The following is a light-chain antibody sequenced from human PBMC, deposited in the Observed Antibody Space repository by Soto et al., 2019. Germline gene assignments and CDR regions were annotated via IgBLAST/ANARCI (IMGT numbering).Light chain of an antibody. V-gene: IGKV3-15*01. CDR2: GAS. J-gene: IGKJ4*01. CDR3: QQYNNWPLT. CDR1: QSVSSN. Sequence: EIVMTQSPATLSVSPGERATLSCRASQSVSSNLDWYQQKPGQAPRLLIYGASTRATGIPARFSGSGSGTEFPLTISSLQSEDFAVYYCQQYNNWPLTFGGGTKVEIK.